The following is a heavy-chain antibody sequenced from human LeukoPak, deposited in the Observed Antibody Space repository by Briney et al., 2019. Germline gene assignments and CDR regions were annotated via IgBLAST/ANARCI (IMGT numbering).Heavy chain of an antibody. J-gene: IGHJ4*02. CDR1: GITFSNYG. V-gene: IGHV3-33*01. CDR2: IWYDGSNK. D-gene: IGHD3-9*01. Sequence: GGSLRLSCAASGITFSNYGMHWVRQAPGKGLEWVAVIWYDGSNKYYADSVKGRFTISRDNSKNTLYLQMDSLRAEDTAVYYCARDFDRAGDYHHFDFWGQGTLVTVSS. CDR3: ARDFDRAGDYHHFDF.